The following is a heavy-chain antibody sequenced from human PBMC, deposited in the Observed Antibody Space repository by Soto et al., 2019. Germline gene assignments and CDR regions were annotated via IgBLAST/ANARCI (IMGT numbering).Heavy chain of an antibody. J-gene: IGHJ6*02. CDR1: VGSISRYY. V-gene: IGHV4-59*01. Sequence: ETLSLTCTVSVGSISRYYWSWIRQPPGKGLEWIGYIYYSGITNYNPSLKSRVTISVDTSKNQFSLKLSSVTAADTAVYYCARGRYSSSWYVSYYYYGMDVWGQGTTVTAP. CDR3: ARGRYSSSWYVSYYYYGMDV. CDR2: IYYSGIT. D-gene: IGHD6-13*01.